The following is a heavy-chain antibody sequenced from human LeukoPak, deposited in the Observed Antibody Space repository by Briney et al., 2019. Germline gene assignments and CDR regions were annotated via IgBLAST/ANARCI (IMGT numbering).Heavy chain of an antibody. J-gene: IGHJ3*02. Sequence: SETLSLTCSVSNGSISRYYWNWIRQPPGKGLEWIGRIYTSGTTSFNPSLKSRLTMSIDTSKAKDQFSLKLTSVTAADTAVYYCARDRGSTYGRDAFDIWGQGTMVTVSS. D-gene: IGHD3-10*01. CDR2: IYTSGTT. CDR1: NGSISRYY. CDR3: ARDRGSTYGRDAFDI. V-gene: IGHV4-4*07.